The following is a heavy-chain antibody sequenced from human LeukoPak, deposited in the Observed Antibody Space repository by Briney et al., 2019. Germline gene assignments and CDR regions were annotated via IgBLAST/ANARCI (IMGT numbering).Heavy chain of an antibody. J-gene: IGHJ3*02. V-gene: IGHV4-59*11. CDR2: IYYSGRT. CDR3: ARLLDNDSSGDPDTFDM. Sequence: SETLSLTCTVSGGSISSHFWSWIRQPPGKGLEWIGYIYYSGRTRYNPSLQSRVTISIDTSENNFSLKLTSVTVADTALYYCARLLDNDSSGDPDTFDMWGQGTVVTVSS. D-gene: IGHD3-22*01. CDR1: GGSISSHF.